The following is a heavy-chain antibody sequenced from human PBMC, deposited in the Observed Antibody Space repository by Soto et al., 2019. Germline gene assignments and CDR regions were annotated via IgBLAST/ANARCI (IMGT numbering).Heavy chain of an antibody. J-gene: IGHJ5*02. Sequence: SETLSLTCAVYGGSFSGYYWSWIRQPPGKGLEWIGEINHSGSTNYNPSLKSRVTISVDTSKNQFSLKLSSVTAADTAVYYCETGRPGTPVNCFDTWGQGTLVTVSS. CDR2: INHSGST. D-gene: IGHD1-1*01. CDR3: ETGRPGTPVNCFDT. CDR1: GGSFSGYY. V-gene: IGHV4-34*01.